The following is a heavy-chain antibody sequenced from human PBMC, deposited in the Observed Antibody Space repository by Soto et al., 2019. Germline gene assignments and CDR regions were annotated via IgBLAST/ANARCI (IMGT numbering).Heavy chain of an antibody. CDR1: GFTFSRYG. V-gene: IGHV3-33*01. CDR3: ASVNGDYVLDY. J-gene: IGHJ4*02. Sequence: QVHLVESGGGVVQPGTSLRLSCAASGFTFSRYGMHWIRQAPGKGLEWVAIIWFDGSNKNYADSVKGRFTISRDNSKNTLYLEMNSLRAEDTAVYYCASVNGDYVLDYWGQGTQVTVSS. CDR2: IWFDGSNK. D-gene: IGHD4-17*01.